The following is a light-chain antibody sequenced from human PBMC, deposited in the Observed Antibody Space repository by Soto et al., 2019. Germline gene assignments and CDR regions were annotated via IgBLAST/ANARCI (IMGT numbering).Light chain of an antibody. J-gene: IGKJ1*01. CDR1: QSVNDN. CDR2: GAS. CDR3: HHYNNWPRT. V-gene: IGKV3-15*01. Sequence: EIVLTQSPATLSVSPGESATLSCRTSQSVNDNLAWYQQKPGQAPRLLIYGASARATGLPARFSGSGSGTEFTLTIGSLQSEDFAVYYCHHYNNWPRTFGQGTKVDTK.